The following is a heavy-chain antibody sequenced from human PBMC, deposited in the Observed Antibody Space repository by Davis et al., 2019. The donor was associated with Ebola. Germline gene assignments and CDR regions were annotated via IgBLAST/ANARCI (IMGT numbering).Heavy chain of an antibody. Sequence: GGSLRLSCAASKFSFSRYALHWVRQAPGKGLEWVLLISYDGIQKYYADSVKGRFTISRDNSKNTLYLQMISLRVEDTAVYYCARDMGGNHFDTSLDYWGQGTLVTVSS. J-gene: IGHJ4*02. CDR1: KFSFSRYA. CDR3: ARDMGGNHFDTSLDY. D-gene: IGHD3-22*01. CDR2: ISYDGIQK. V-gene: IGHV3-30*04.